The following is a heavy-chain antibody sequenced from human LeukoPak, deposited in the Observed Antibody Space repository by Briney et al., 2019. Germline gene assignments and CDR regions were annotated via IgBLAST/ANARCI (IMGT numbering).Heavy chain of an antibody. V-gene: IGHV3-48*01. J-gene: IGHJ6*02. CDR1: GFIFSSYS. CDR2: ISSSSSTI. CDR3: AREGATIFYYYYYGMDV. D-gene: IGHD5-12*01. Sequence: GGSPRLSCAASGFIFSSYSMNWVRQAPGKGLEWVSYISSSSSTIYYADSVKGRFTISRDNAKNSLYLQMNSLRAEDTAVYYCAREGATIFYYYYYGMDVWGQGTTVTVSS.